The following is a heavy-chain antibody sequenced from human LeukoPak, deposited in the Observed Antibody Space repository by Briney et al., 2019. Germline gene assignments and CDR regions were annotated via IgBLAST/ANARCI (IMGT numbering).Heavy chain of an antibody. Sequence: GGSLRLSCAASGFTFDDYGMSWVRQAPGKGLEWVSGINWNGGSTGYADSVKGRFTISRDNAKNSLYLQMNSLRAEDTALYYCARSGIAATYYYYYMDVWGKGTTVTVSS. CDR3: ARSGIAATYYYYYMDV. J-gene: IGHJ6*03. D-gene: IGHD6-13*01. CDR2: INWNGGST. CDR1: GFTFDDYG. V-gene: IGHV3-20*04.